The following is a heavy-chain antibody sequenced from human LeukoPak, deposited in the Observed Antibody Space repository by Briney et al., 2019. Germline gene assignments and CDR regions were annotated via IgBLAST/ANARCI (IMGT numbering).Heavy chain of an antibody. CDR3: ASRDYFYGDYAGDAFDI. CDR1: GGSINSYY. J-gene: IGHJ3*02. V-gene: IGHV4-59*01. CDR2: IYYTGST. D-gene: IGHD4-17*01. Sequence: PSETLSLTCTVSGGSINSYYWSWIRQPPGKGLEFIGYIYYTGSTSYNPSLKSRVTISVDTSKNQFSLKLSSVTAADTAVYYCASRDYFYGDYAGDAFDIWGQGTMVTVSS.